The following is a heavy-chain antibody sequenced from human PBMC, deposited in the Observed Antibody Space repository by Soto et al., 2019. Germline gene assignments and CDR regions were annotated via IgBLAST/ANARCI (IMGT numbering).Heavy chain of an antibody. D-gene: IGHD3-3*01. CDR1: GYKLSTWHNFTSYW. V-gene: IGHV5-51*01. CDR2: IYPGDSDT. CDR3: ARLGFNYDFLSGYYNVHHYYGIDV. Sequence: PGESLKISCMGSGYKLSTWHNFTSYWIAWVRQMPGEGLEWMGIIYPGDSDTRYSPSFQGQVTISADKSINSVYLQWSSLKASDTATYYCARLGFNYDFLSGYYNVHHYYGIDVWGQGTTVTVSS. J-gene: IGHJ6*02.